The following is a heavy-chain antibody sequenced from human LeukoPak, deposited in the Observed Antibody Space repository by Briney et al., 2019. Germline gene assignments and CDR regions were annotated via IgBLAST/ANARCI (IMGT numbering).Heavy chain of an antibody. Sequence: PGRSLRLSCAASGFTYSNYGMHWVRQAPGKGLEWVAVIWYDGSKKYYANSVKGRFTISRDNSKNTLYLQMNSLRAEDTAVYYCARDRDTAMEIVNWGQGTLVTVSS. CDR1: GFTYSNYG. J-gene: IGHJ4*02. V-gene: IGHV3-33*01. CDR3: ARDRDTAMEIVN. CDR2: IWYDGSKK. D-gene: IGHD5-18*01.